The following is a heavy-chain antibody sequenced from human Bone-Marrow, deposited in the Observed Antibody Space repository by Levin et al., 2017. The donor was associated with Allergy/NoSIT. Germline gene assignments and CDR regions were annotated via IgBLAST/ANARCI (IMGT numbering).Heavy chain of an antibody. CDR3: VRGIAVAGTRDY. CDR2: TYYRSKWNS. Sequence: SQTLSLTCAISGDSVSSNSATWTWIRQSPSRGLEWLGRTYYRSKWNSDYAVSVKGRITINADTSKNQFSLQLNSVTPEDAAVYYCVRGIAVAGTRDYWGQGTLVTVSS. J-gene: IGHJ4*02. D-gene: IGHD6-19*01. V-gene: IGHV6-1*01. CDR1: GDSVSSNSAT.